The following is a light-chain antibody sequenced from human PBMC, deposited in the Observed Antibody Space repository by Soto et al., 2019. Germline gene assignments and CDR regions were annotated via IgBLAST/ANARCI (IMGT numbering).Light chain of an antibody. Sequence: EIVMTQSPATLSVSPGERATLSCRASQSVSSNLAWYQQKPGQAPRLLIYGPSTRATGIPARFSGSGSGTEFTLTISSLQSEDFAVYYCQQYNNWPPYTFGQGTKLEIK. CDR3: QQYNNWPPYT. CDR2: GPS. V-gene: IGKV3-15*01. J-gene: IGKJ2*01. CDR1: QSVSSN.